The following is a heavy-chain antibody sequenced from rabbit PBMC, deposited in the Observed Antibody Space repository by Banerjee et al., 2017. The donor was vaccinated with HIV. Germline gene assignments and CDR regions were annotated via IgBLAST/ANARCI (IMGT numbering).Heavy chain of an antibody. CDR1: GFSFSDKYV. J-gene: IGHJ4*01. D-gene: IGHD8-1*01. Sequence: QEQLEESGGDLVKPGRSLTLTCTASGFSFSDKYVMSWVRQAPGKGLEWIACIEGGSRGLTYYANWAKGRFTISKASSTTVTLQMTSLTAADTATYFCARRCTTYYGYLALWGPCTLVTVS. CDR3: ARRCTTYYGYLAL. V-gene: IGHV1S45*01. CDR2: IEGGSRGLT.